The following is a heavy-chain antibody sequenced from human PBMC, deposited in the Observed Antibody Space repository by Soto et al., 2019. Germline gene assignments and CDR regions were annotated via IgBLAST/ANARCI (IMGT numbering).Heavy chain of an antibody. CDR1: GGSSSSYY. D-gene: IGHD6-13*01. CDR3: ARAKAPLYSSSWYWFDP. V-gene: IGHV4-59*08. CDR2: IYYSGST. Sequence: PSETLPHTCTVSGGSSSSYYWSWIRQPTGKGLEWIGYIYYSGSTNCNPSLKSRVTISVDTSKNQFSLKLSSVTAADTAVYYCARAKAPLYSSSWYWFDPWGQGTLVTVSS. J-gene: IGHJ5*02.